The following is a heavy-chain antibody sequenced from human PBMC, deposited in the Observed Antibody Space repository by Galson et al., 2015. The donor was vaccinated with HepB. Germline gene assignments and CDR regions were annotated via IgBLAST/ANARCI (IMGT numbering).Heavy chain of an antibody. V-gene: IGHV3-23*01. CDR3: AIDIGTIDYSSGWYEQSYPDY. CDR2: ISGFGSST. D-gene: IGHD6-19*01. J-gene: IGHJ4*02. CDR1: GFTFSTYA. Sequence: SLRLSCAASGFTFSTYAMSWVRQGPGKGLEWVSGISGFGSSTQYADSVKGRFTISRDNSKNTLYLHMNSLRAEDTAVYYCAIDIGTIDYSSGWYEQSYPDYWGQGTLVTVSS.